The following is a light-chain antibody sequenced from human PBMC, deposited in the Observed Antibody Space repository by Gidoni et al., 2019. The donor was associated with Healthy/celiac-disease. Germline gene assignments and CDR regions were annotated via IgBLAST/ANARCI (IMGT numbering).Light chain of an antibody. CDR3: QQYGSSSLT. Sequence: EIVLTQSPGTLSLSPGERATLSCRASQSVSSSYLAWYQQKPGQAPRLLIYGASSRATGIHDRFSGRGSGTDFTLTISRLEPEDCAVYYCQQYGSSSLTFGGGTKVEIK. CDR2: GAS. V-gene: IGKV3-20*01. J-gene: IGKJ4*01. CDR1: QSVSSSY.